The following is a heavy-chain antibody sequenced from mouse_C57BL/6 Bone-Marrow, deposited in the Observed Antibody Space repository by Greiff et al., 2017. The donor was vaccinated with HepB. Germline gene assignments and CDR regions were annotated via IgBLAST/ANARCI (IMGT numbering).Heavy chain of an antibody. CDR3: ARTDYGSSSWFAY. Sequence: EVKLVESGGGLVKPGGSLKLSCAASGFTFSDYGMHWVRQAPEKGLAWVAYISSGSSTIYYADTVKGRFTISRDNAKNTLFLQMTSLRSEDTAMYYCARTDYGSSSWFAYWGQGTLVTVSA. V-gene: IGHV5-17*01. CDR1: GFTFSDYG. CDR2: ISSGSSTI. D-gene: IGHD1-1*01. J-gene: IGHJ3*01.